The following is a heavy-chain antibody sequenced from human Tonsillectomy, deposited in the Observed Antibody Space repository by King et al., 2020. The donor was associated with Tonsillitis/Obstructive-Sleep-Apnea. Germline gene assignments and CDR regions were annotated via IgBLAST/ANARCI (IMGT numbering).Heavy chain of an antibody. Sequence: VQLQESGPRLVKPSQTGSLTCTVSRGSVTSRGYYWTWIRQHPGKALEWIGYIYHSGNTHFNPSLEGPVTMSLDTSENLFSLKVNSVTAADTAVYYCAGIIASRPTFYYMDVWGRGITVTVSS. V-gene: IGHV4-31*01. CDR2: IYHSGNT. D-gene: IGHD6-6*01. CDR3: AGIIASRPTFYYMDV. J-gene: IGHJ6*03. CDR1: RGSVTSRGYY.